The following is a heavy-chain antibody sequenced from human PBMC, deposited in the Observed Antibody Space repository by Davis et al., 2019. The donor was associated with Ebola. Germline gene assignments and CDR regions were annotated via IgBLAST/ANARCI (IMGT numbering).Heavy chain of an antibody. CDR2: ISDSGGNT. CDR3: AKGYYDILNGSDY. V-gene: IGHV3-23*01. CDR1: GFTFSSYA. D-gene: IGHD3-9*01. Sequence: PGGSLRLSCAASGFTFSSYAMSWVRQAPGKGLEWVSAISDSGGNTYCADSVKGRFTISRDNSNNTLYLQMNGLRADDTAVYYCAKGYYDILNGSDYWGQGTLVTVSS. J-gene: IGHJ4*02.